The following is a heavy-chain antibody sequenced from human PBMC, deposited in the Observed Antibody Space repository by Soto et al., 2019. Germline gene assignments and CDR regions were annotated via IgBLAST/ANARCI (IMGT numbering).Heavy chain of an antibody. V-gene: IGHV4-61*01. J-gene: IGHJ6*01. CDR1: GGSVSSGSYY. Sequence: SETLSLTCTVSGGSVSSGSYYWSWIRQPPGKGLEWIGYIYYSGSTNYNPSLKSRVTISVETSKNKFSLKLSSVTAADTAVYYCARTGGRKKAYYFYGMDDWRQGTTVT. D-gene: IGHD3-16*01. CDR2: IYYSGST. CDR3: ARTGGRKKAYYFYGMDD.